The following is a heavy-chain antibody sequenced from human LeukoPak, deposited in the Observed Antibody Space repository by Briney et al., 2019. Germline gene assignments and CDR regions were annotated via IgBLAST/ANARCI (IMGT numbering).Heavy chain of an antibody. CDR2: FDPEDGET. D-gene: IGHD6-19*01. CDR3: ATDLLRGDSSGWYVFQH. J-gene: IGHJ1*01. V-gene: IGHV1-24*01. Sequence: ASVKVSCKVSGYTLTELSMHWVRQAPGKGLEWMGGFDPEDGETIYAQKFQGRVTMTEDTSTDTAYMELSSLRSEGTAVYYCATDLLRGDSSGWYVFQHWGQGTLVTVSS. CDR1: GYTLTELS.